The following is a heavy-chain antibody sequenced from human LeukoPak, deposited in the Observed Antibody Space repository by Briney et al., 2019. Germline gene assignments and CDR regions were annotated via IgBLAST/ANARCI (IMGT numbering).Heavy chain of an antibody. CDR2: FDPEDGET. J-gene: IGHJ4*02. Sequence: GASVKVSCKVPGYTLTVLSMHWVRQGPGKRLEWMGGFDPEDGETIYAQKFQGRVTMTEDTSTDTAYMELSSLRSEDTAVYYCATVPPSGSYSFDYWGQGTLVTVSS. CDR3: ATVPPSGSYSFDY. V-gene: IGHV1-24*01. D-gene: IGHD1-26*01. CDR1: GYTLTVLS.